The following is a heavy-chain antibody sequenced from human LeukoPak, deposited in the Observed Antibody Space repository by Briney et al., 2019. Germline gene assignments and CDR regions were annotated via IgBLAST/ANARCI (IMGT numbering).Heavy chain of an antibody. CDR3: ARDLYRIVVVPHYFDY. Sequence: ASVKVSCKASGFPFTSYAIHWVRQAPGQRPEWMGWVNADNSNTKYSQEFQGRVTITRDTSASTAYMDLNSLRAEDTAVYYCARDLYRIVVVPHYFDYWGQGTLVTVSS. D-gene: IGHD3-22*01. CDR2: VNADNSNT. V-gene: IGHV1-3*03. J-gene: IGHJ4*02. CDR1: GFPFTSYA.